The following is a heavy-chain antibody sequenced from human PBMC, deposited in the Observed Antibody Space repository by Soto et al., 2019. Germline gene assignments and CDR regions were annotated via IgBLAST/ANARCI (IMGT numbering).Heavy chain of an antibody. CDR2: ISGHNGST. V-gene: IGHV1-18*04. J-gene: IGHJ5*02. Sequence: QAQLVQSGAEVKKPGASVKVSCKTSGYTFTAFGIIWVRQAPGQGPEWMGWISGHNGSTKYAQKFQGRVSMTTDTSTKTVYMELRSLKSDDSAVYYCARDTPRWEIGWNWFDPWGQGTQVTVSS. CDR3: ARDTPRWEIGWNWFDP. CDR1: GYTFTAFG. D-gene: IGHD1-26*01.